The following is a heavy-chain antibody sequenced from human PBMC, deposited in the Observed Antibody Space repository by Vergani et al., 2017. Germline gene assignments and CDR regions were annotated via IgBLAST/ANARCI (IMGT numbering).Heavy chain of an antibody. D-gene: IGHD3-9*01. CDR1: GFSIDNGYY. CDR2: IYRTGRT. V-gene: IGHV4-38-2*01. J-gene: IGHJ4*02. Sequence: QVQLQESGPGLVKPSETLSLTCAVSGFSIDNGYYWDWIRQPPGKGLEWIGSIYRTGRTHFNPSLKSRVTISVDTSKNQFSLRLNSLTAADTAVYYCARRSGIVYDIFSGTQYFFDFWGQGTLVTVSS. CDR3: ARRSGIVYDIFSGTQYFFDF.